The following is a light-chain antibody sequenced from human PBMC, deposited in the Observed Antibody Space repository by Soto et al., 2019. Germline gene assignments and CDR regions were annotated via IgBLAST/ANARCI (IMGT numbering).Light chain of an antibody. V-gene: IGKV1-33*01. CDR2: DAS. Sequence: DIQMTQSPSSLSASVGDRVTITCQASQDISNYLNWYQQKPGKAPKLLIYDASNLETGVPSRFSGSGSGTDFTFTISSLQPEDIATYYCQQYDSLPLTLGGGTKVDLK. CDR3: QQYDSLPLT. CDR1: QDISNY. J-gene: IGKJ4*01.